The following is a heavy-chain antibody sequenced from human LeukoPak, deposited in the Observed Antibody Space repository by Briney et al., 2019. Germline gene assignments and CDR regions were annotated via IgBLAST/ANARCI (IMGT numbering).Heavy chain of an antibody. CDR2: ISGGGDST. J-gene: IGHJ4*02. CDR3: ARDHLDSSGNYRSYYFDS. V-gene: IGHV3-23*01. Sequence: GGSLRLSCAASGFTFSDYAMTWVRQTPGKGLEWVSVISGGGDSTDYADSMKGRFTISRDNSKNTLYLQMNSLRVEDTAVYYCARDHLDSSGNYRSYYFDSWGQGTLVTVSS. CDR1: GFTFSDYA. D-gene: IGHD3-22*01.